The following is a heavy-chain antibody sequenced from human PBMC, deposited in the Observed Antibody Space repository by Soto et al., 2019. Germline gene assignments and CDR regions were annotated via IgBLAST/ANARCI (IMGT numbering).Heavy chain of an antibody. V-gene: IGHV4-34*01. Sequence: SETLSLTCAVYGGSFSGYYWSWIRQPPGKGLEWIGEINHSGSTNYNPSLKSRVTISVDTSKNQFSLKLSSVTAADTAVYYCARARFDTGTGYIADYWGQGTLVTVSS. CDR3: ARARFDTGTGYIADY. CDR2: INHSGST. CDR1: GGSFSGYY. D-gene: IGHD1-1*01. J-gene: IGHJ4*02.